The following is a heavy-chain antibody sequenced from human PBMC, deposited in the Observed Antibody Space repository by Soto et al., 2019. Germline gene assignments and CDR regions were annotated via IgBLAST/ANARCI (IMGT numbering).Heavy chain of an antibody. CDR2: IIPIFGTA. J-gene: IGHJ6*02. CDR1: GGTFSSYA. CDR3: ARARWLPLRGWPNYYYYGMDV. V-gene: IGHV1-69*12. D-gene: IGHD5-12*01. Sequence: QVQLVQSGAEVKKPGSSVKVSCKASGGTFSSYAISWVRQAPGQGLEWMGGIIPIFGTANYAQKFQGRVTITADESTSTAYMELSSLRSEDTAVYYCARARWLPLRGWPNYYYYGMDVWGQGTTVTVYS.